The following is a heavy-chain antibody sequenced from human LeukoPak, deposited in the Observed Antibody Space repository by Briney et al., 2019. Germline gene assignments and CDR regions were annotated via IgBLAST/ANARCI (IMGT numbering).Heavy chain of an antibody. J-gene: IGHJ4*02. CDR1: GGSISTYY. D-gene: IGHD7-27*01. V-gene: IGHV4-59*08. CDR2: VSYSGST. Sequence: KPSETLSLTCTVSGGSISTYYWSWLRQPPGKGLELIGYVSYSGSTNYNPSLKTLKSRVTISVDTSKNQFSLKVSSVTAADTAVYYCARLQGRGDNYLDFWGQGALVTVSS. CDR3: ARLQGRGDNYLDF.